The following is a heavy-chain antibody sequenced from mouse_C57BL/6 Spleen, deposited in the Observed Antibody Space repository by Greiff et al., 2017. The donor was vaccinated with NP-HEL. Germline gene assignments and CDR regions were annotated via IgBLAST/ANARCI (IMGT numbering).Heavy chain of an antibody. CDR1: GYTFTSYW. CDR2: IYPGSGST. D-gene: IGHD1-1*01. CDR3: ARNDYGSSSYYYAMDY. V-gene: IGHV1-55*01. J-gene: IGHJ4*01. Sequence: VQLQQSGAELVKPGASVKMSCKASGYTFTSYWITWVKQRPGQGLEWIGDIYPGSGSTNYNEKFKSKATLTVDTSSSTAYMQLSSLTSEDSAVYYCARNDYGSSSYYYAMDYWGQGTSVTVSS.